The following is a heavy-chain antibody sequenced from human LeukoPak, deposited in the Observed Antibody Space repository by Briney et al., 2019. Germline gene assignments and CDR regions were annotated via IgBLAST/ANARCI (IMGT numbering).Heavy chain of an antibody. CDR1: GYKFTNYW. V-gene: IGHV5-51*01. Sequence: GESLKISCKGPGYKFTNYWIAWVRQMPGKGLERMGIIYAGGSDTRYSPSFEGQVTISVDKSISTAYLQWSSLKASDTAMYYCARSSSGGSSPINWFVPWGQGTLVTVS. D-gene: IGHD2/OR15-2a*01. CDR3: ARSSSGGSSPINWFVP. CDR2: IYAGGSDT. J-gene: IGHJ5*02.